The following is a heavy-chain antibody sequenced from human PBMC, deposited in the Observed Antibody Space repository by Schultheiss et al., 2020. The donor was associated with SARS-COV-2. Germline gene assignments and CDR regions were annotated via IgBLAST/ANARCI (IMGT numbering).Heavy chain of an antibody. D-gene: IGHD4-17*01. V-gene: IGHV4-4*07. CDR2: IYTSGST. CDR1: GGSISSYY. J-gene: IGHJ6*02. Sequence: GSLRLSCTVSGGSISSYYWSWIRQPAGKGLEWIGRIYTSGSTNYNPSLKSRVTMSVDTSKNQFSLKLSSVTAADTAVYYCARDWATVTNRPGSYYYGMDVWGQGTTVTVSS. CDR3: ARDWATVTNRPGSYYYGMDV.